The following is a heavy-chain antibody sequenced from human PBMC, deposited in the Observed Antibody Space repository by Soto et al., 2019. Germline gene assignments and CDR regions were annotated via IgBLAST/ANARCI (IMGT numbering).Heavy chain of an antibody. V-gene: IGHV1-18*01. CDR3: ALVRGVTAPLTSEYYYYYYGMDV. Sequence: QVQLVQSGAEVKKPGASVKVSCKASGYTFTSYGISWVRQAPGQGLEWMGWISAYNGNTNYAQKLQGRVTMTTDTSTRTAYMELRSLRSDDTAVYYCALVRGVTAPLTSEYYYYYYGMDVWGQGTTVTVSS. CDR1: GYTFTSYG. D-gene: IGHD3-10*01. J-gene: IGHJ6*02. CDR2: ISAYNGNT.